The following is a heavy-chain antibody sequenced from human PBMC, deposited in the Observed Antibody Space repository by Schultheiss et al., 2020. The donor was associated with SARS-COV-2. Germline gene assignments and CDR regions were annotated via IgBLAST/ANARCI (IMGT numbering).Heavy chain of an antibody. CDR1: GYTFTGYY. J-gene: IGHJ4*02. CDR2: INPNSGGT. V-gene: IGHV1-2*06. CDR3: ARDGDYDILTYDY. D-gene: IGHD3-9*01. Sequence: ASVKVSCKASGYTFTGYYMHWVRQAPGQGLEWMGRINPNSGGTNYAQKFQGRVTMTRDTSTSTAYMELRSLRSDDTAVYYCARDGDYDILTYDYWGQGTRVTVSS.